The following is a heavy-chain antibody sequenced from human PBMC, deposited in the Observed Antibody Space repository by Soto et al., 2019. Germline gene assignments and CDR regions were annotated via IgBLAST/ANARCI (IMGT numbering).Heavy chain of an antibody. CDR3: ARVEGRFYYGMDV. V-gene: IGHV4-4*02. CDR1: GGYISSSNC. Sequence: QVQLQESGPGLVKPSGTLSLTCAVSGGYISSSNCWSWVHQPPGKGLEWIGEIYHSGSANYNPSLKSRVTISVDKSKNQFSLKLSSVTAADTAVYYCARVEGRFYYGMDVWGQGTTVTVSS. J-gene: IGHJ6*02. CDR2: IYHSGSA.